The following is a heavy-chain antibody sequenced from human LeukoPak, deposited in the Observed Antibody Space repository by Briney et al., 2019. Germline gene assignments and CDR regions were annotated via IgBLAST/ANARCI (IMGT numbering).Heavy chain of an antibody. CDR1: GFTFSSYA. CDR3: AKDSGSFNAGVFDY. Sequence: GGSLRLSCAASGFTFSSYAMSWVRQAPGKGLEWVSAISGSGGSTYYADSVQGRFTISRGNSKNTLYLQMNSLRAEDTAVYYCAKDSGSFNAGVFDYWGQGTLVTVSS. J-gene: IGHJ4*02. CDR2: ISGSGGST. V-gene: IGHV3-23*01. D-gene: IGHD1-26*01.